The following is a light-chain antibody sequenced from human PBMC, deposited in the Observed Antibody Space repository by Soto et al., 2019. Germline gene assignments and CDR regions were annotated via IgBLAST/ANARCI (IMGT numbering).Light chain of an antibody. Sequence: DIQMTQYPSSLSASVGDRVTITCRASQSISSYLNWYQQKPGKAPKLLIYAASSLQSGVPSRFSGSGSGTDFTLTISSLQPDEFATYYCQHSYSTYTFGQGTKLEI. CDR2: AAS. CDR3: QHSYSTYT. CDR1: QSISSY. J-gene: IGKJ2*01. V-gene: IGKV1-39*01.